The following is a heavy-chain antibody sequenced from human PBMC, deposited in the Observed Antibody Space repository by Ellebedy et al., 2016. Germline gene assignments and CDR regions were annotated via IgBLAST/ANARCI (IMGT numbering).Heavy chain of an antibody. V-gene: IGHV4-61*02. CDR2: IYTSGST. CDR3: AREAIFGVVPNCFDP. Sequence: SETLSLTXTVSGGAITSGSYYWSWIRQPAGKGLEWIGRIYTSGSTNYNPSLKSRVTMSVDTSKNQFSLKLSSVTAADTAVYYCAREAIFGVVPNCFDPWGQGTLVTVSS. CDR1: GGAITSGSYY. D-gene: IGHD3-3*01. J-gene: IGHJ5*02.